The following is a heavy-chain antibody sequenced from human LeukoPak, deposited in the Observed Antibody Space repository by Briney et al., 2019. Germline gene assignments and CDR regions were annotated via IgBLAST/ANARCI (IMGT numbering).Heavy chain of an antibody. Sequence: SETLSLTCTVSGGSISSSSYYWGWIRQPPGKGLEWIGSIYYSGSTYYNPSLKSRVTISVDTSKNQFSLKLSSVTAADTAVYYCARIHGETDAFDIWGQGTMVTVSS. V-gene: IGHV4-39*07. CDR2: IYYSGST. J-gene: IGHJ3*02. CDR1: GGSISSSSYY. D-gene: IGHD4-17*01. CDR3: ARIHGETDAFDI.